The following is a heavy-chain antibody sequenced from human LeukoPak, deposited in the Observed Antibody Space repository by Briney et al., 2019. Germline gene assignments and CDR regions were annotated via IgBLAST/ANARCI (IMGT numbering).Heavy chain of an antibody. V-gene: IGHV3-33*06. D-gene: IGHD2-2*01. CDR2: IRHDGSNK. Sequence: GRPLRLSCAASALTFSDYGMYWVRQAPGKGLEWVTVIRHDGSNKYYADSVKCRFTISRENFKNPLYLQMNSLGAEDTAMYYCAKASSASPSCLNLWGQGTLVTVSS. CDR3: AKASSASPSCLNL. CDR1: ALTFSDYG. J-gene: IGHJ5*02.